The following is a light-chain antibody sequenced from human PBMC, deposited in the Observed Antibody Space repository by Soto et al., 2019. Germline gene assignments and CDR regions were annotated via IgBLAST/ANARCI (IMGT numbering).Light chain of an antibody. CDR3: SSYTTRSTYV. CDR2: EVV. CDR1: KNDIGVYDF. Sequence: QSALTQPPSASGSPGQSVTISCTGTKNDIGVYDFVSWYQHHPGKAPRLIIYEVVQRPSGVPDRFSASKSGNTASLTISGLQAEDGADYYCSSYTTRSTYVFGTGTKLTVL. J-gene: IGLJ1*01. V-gene: IGLV2-18*02.